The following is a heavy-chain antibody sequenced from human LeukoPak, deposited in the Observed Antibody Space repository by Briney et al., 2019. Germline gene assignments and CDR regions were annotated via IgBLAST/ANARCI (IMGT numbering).Heavy chain of an antibody. J-gene: IGHJ4*02. CDR3: ARVRAVAGPLEVDY. Sequence: KTGGSLRLSFAASGFTFSSYSMNWVRQAPGKGLEWVSSISSSSSYIYYADSVKGRFTISRDNAKNSLYLQMNSLRAEDTAVYYCARVRAVAGPLEVDYWGQGTLVTVSS. V-gene: IGHV3-21*01. CDR1: GFTFSSYS. D-gene: IGHD6-19*01. CDR2: ISSSSSYI.